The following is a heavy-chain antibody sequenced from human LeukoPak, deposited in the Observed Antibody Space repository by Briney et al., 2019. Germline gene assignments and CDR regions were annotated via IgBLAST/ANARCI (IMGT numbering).Heavy chain of an antibody. V-gene: IGHV6-1*01. Sequence: SQTLSLTCAISGDSVSSSRDAWNWIRQSPSRGLEWLGRTYYRSNDYAVSVKTRMTINVDTSKNQVSLQLSSVTPEDTAVYYCARGGNNAFDIWGQGTMVTVS. J-gene: IGHJ3*02. CDR2: TYYRSN. D-gene: IGHD1/OR15-1a*01. CDR3: ARGGNNAFDI. CDR1: GDSVSSSRDA.